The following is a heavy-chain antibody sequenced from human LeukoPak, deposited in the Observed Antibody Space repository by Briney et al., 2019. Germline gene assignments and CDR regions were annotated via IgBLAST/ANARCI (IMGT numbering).Heavy chain of an antibody. V-gene: IGHV3-11*01. Sequence: GGSLRLSCAASGFTFSDYYMSWIRQAPGKGLEWVSYISSSGSTIYYADSVKGRFTISRDNAKNSLYLQMNSLRAEDTAVYYCARVWKSVTIFGVVKTWGQGTLVTVSS. CDR2: ISSSGSTI. CDR1: GFTFSDYY. J-gene: IGHJ4*02. CDR3: ARVWKSVTIFGVVKT. D-gene: IGHD3-3*01.